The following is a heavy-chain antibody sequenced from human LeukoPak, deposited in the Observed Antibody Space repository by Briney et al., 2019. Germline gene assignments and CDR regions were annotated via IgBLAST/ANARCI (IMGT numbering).Heavy chain of an antibody. D-gene: IGHD6-13*01. V-gene: IGHV4-4*07. CDR2: IYHSGNT. Sequence: AETLTLTCTVSGGTFSNYYWRWIRQPAGKGLEWIGRIYHSGNTNYNPSLKSRVNMSTDTSKNQVSLKLTSVTATDTAVYYCARKGIAARAGAFDIWGQGTMVTVSS. J-gene: IGHJ3*02. CDR3: ARKGIAARAGAFDI. CDR1: GGTFSNYY.